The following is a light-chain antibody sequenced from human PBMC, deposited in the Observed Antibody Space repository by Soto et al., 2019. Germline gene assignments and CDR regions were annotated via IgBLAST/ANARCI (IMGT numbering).Light chain of an antibody. CDR1: QGIRTN. Sequence: NQLTQSPSSLSASVGDRVTITCRASQGIRTNLALYQQKPGKAPKLLIFDVSTLQSGVPSRFSCSGSGIDFTLTISSLLSEAFATYYCQQFNSYPVTFGQGTRLEIK. J-gene: IGKJ5*01. V-gene: IGKV1-9*01. CDR3: QQFNSYPVT. CDR2: DVS.